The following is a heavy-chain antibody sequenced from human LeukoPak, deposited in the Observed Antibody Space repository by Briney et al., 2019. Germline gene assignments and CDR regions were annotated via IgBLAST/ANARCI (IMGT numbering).Heavy chain of an antibody. V-gene: IGHV3-20*04. Sequence: GGSLRLSCAAAGFTVSTSAMSWVRQAPGKGLERVSGINWSGASTGYADSVKGRFTISRDNAKNSLYLQMNSLRAEDTAFYYCATNQDASGWYFIDFWGQGTLVTVSS. D-gene: IGHD6-19*01. CDR3: ATNQDASGWYFIDF. CDR2: INWSGAST. J-gene: IGHJ4*02. CDR1: GFTVSTSA.